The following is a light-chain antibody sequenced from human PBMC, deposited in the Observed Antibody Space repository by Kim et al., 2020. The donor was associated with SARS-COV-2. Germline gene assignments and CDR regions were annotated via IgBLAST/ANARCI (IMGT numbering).Light chain of an antibody. J-gene: IGLJ2*01. CDR3: QVWESRSDHVV. Sequence: SYELTQPPSVSVAPEKTARITCGGNKIGSKSVHWYQQKPGQAPVLVIYFDSNRPSGIPERFSGSNSGNTATLTNSRVEAGDEADYYCQVWESRSDHVVFGGGTKLTVL. CDR2: FDS. V-gene: IGLV3-21*01. CDR1: KIGSKS.